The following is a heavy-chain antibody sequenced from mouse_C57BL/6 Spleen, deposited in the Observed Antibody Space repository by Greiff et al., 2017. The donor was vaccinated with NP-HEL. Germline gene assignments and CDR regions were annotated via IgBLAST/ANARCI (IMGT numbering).Heavy chain of an antibody. D-gene: IGHD1-1*01. J-gene: IGHJ2*01. CDR3: ARGYYYGSSYEFDY. CDR1: GFTFSDYG. CDR2: ISSGSSTI. Sequence: EVMLVESGGGLVKPGGSLKLSCAASGFTFSDYGMHWVRQAPEKGLEWVAYISSGSSTIYYADTVKGRFTISRDNAKNTLFLQMTSLRSEDTAMYYCARGYYYGSSYEFDYWGQGTTLTVSS. V-gene: IGHV5-17*01.